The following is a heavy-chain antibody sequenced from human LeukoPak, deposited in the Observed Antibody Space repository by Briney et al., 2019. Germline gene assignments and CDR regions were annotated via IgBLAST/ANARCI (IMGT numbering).Heavy chain of an antibody. Sequence: GGSLGLSCAVSGFTFSSSAMSWVRQAPGKGLEWVSAISNNGGYTYYADSVQSRFTISRDNSKSTLCLQMNSLRAEDTAVYYCAKQLGYCSDGSCYFPYWGQGTLVTVSS. V-gene: IGHV3-23*01. D-gene: IGHD2-15*01. J-gene: IGHJ4*02. CDR3: AKQLGYCSDGSCYFPY. CDR1: GFTFSSSA. CDR2: ISNNGGYT.